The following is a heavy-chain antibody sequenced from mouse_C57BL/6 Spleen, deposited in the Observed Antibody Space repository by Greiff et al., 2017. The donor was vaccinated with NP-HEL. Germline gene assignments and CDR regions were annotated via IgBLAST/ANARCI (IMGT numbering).Heavy chain of an antibody. J-gene: IGHJ1*03. D-gene: IGHD1-1*01. V-gene: IGHV1-5*01. CDR2: IYPGNSDT. Sequence: EVQLQQSGTMLARPGASVKMSCKTSGYTFTSYWMHWVKQRPGQGLEWIGAIYPGNSDTSYNQKFKGKAKLTAVTSASTAYMELSSLTNEDSAVYYCTRMYYYGSSYPWYFDVWGTGTTVTVSS. CDR1: GYTFTSYW. CDR3: TRMYYYGSSYPWYFDV.